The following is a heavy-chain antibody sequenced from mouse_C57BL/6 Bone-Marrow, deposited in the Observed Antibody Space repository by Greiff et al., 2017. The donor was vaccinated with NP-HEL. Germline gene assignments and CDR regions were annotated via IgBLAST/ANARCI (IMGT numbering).Heavy chain of an antibody. CDR1: GYTFTSYW. CDR2: INPSRGYT. J-gene: IGHJ2*01. CDR3: ARVYYGSSLDY. D-gene: IGHD1-1*01. V-gene: IGHV1-7*01. Sequence: QVQLKQSGAELAQPGDSVKLSCKASGYTFTSYWMHWVRQRPGQGLEWLGYINPSRGYTKYKQKIKDKATLHADKSSSTAYMELSSLTYEDSAVYYCARVYYGSSLDYWGQGTTLTVSS.